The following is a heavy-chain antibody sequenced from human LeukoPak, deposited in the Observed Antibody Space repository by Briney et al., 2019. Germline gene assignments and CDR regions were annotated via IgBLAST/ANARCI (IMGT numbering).Heavy chain of an antibody. CDR2: INPNSGGT. J-gene: IGHJ4*02. V-gene: IGHV1-2*02. CDR1: GYTFTGYY. CDR3: ARDGDGSSYDTVFDY. Sequence: ASVKASCKASGYTFTGYYMHWVRQAPGQGLEWMGWINPNSGGTNYAQKFQGRVTMTRDTSISTAYMELSRLRSDDTAVYYCARDGDGSSYDTVFDYWGQGTLVTVSS. D-gene: IGHD6-6*01.